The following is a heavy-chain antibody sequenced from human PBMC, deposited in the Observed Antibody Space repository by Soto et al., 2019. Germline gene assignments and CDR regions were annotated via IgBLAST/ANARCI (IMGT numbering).Heavy chain of an antibody. CDR1: GYTFTSYG. CDR3: ARDGLVVVVAATNSPDNGMDV. Sequence: ASVKVSSKASGYTFTSYGISWVRHTPGQGLEWMGWISAYNGNTNYAQKLQGRVTMTTDTSTSTAYMELRSLRSDDTAVYYCARDGLVVVVAATNSPDNGMDVWGQGTTVTVSS. J-gene: IGHJ6*02. CDR2: ISAYNGNT. D-gene: IGHD2-15*01. V-gene: IGHV1-18*04.